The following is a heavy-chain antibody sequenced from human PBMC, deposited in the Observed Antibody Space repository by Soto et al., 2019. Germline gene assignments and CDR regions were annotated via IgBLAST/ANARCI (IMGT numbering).Heavy chain of an antibody. CDR1: GGSISSSNYY. J-gene: IGHJ4*02. CDR2: IYYSGTT. D-gene: IGHD2-2*01. CDR3: ARLIRCKTTCCYFDY. Sequence: PSETLSLTCTVSGGSISSSNYYWGWIRQPPGKGLEWIGSIYYSGTTYYNPSLKSRVTISEDTSKNQFSLKLSSVTAADTAVFYCARLIRCKTTCCYFDYWGQGTLVTAPQ. V-gene: IGHV4-39*01.